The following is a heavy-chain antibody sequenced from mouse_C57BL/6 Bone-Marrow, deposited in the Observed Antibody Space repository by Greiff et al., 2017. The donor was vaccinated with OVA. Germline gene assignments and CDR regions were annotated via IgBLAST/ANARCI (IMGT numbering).Heavy chain of an antibody. J-gene: IGHJ3*01. V-gene: IGHV1-53*01. D-gene: IGHD2-1*01. Sequence: QVQLQQPGTELVKPGASVKLSCKASGYTFTSYWMHWVKQRPGQGLEWIGNLNPSNGGTIYNEKFKSKATLTVDKSSSTAYMQLSSLTSEDTAVYDCAREKIYYGNYVYWGQGTLVTVSA. CDR3: AREKIYYGNYVY. CDR2: LNPSNGGT. CDR1: GYTFTSYW.